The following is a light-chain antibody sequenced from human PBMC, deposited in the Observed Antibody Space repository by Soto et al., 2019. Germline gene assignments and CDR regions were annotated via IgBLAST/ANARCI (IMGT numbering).Light chain of an antibody. J-gene: IGLJ2*01. V-gene: IGLV1-44*01. CDR1: DSNIGGNT. Sequence: QSVLTQPPSASGTLGQRVSISCSGSDSNIGGNTVNWFQQLPGAAPKLLIYRNTQRPSGVPDRFSGSASGTSASLTISGLQSEDEVDYYCAAWDNSLPGPVFGGGTQLTVL. CDR3: AAWDNSLPGPV. CDR2: RNT.